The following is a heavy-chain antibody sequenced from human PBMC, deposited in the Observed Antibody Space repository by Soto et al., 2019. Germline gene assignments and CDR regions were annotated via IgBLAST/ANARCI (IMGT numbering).Heavy chain of an antibody. CDR2: ISAYNGNT. V-gene: IGHV1-18*01. CDR3: ARDLRVVPAARNWFDP. CDR1: GYTFTSYG. Sequence: QVQLVQSGAEVKKPGASVKVSCKASGYTFTSYGISWVRQAPGQGLEWMGWISAYNGNTNYAQKLQGRVTMTTDTXTXKAYMELRSLRSDDTAVYYCARDLRVVPAARNWFDPWGQGTLVTVSS. J-gene: IGHJ5*02. D-gene: IGHD2-2*01.